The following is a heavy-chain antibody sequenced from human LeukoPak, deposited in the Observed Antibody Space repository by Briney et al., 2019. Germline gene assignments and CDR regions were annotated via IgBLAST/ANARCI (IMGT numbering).Heavy chain of an antibody. V-gene: IGHV3-7*03. J-gene: IGHJ4*02. D-gene: IGHD3-22*01. CDR3: ATAIVVVIGSFDY. CDR1: GFTFSSYW. Sequence: GSLRLSCAASGFTFSSYWMSWVRQAPGKGLEWVANIKQDGSEKYYVDSVKGRFTISRDNAKNSLYLQMNSLRAEDTAVYYCATAIVVVIGSFDYWGQGTLVTVSS. CDR2: IKQDGSEK.